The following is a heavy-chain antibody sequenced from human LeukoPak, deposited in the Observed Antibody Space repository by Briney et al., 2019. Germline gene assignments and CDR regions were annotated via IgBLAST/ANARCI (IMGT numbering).Heavy chain of an antibody. CDR3: ARDPSGLGHNYYDSSGPHNWFDP. CDR1: GYTLTELS. Sequence: ASVKVSCKVSGYTLTELSMHWVRQAPGKGLEWMGGFDPEDGETIYAQKFQGRVTMTEDTSTDTAYMELSSLRSDDTAVYYCARDPSGLGHNYYDSSGPHNWFDPWGQGTLVTVSS. V-gene: IGHV1-24*01. D-gene: IGHD3-22*01. J-gene: IGHJ5*02. CDR2: FDPEDGET.